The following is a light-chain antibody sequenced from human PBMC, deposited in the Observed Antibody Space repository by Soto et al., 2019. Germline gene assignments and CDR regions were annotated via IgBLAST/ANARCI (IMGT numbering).Light chain of an antibody. V-gene: IGLV1-44*01. CDR3: AAWDDILNGYV. Sequence: QPVLTQPPSASGTPGQRVTISCSGSSSNIGGTNYAYWYQQLPGTAPKLLIYSNNQRPSGVPDRFSGSKSGTSASLAISGLQSEDEADYYCAAWDDILNGYVFGTGTKLTVL. CDR1: SSNIGGTNY. CDR2: SNN. J-gene: IGLJ1*01.